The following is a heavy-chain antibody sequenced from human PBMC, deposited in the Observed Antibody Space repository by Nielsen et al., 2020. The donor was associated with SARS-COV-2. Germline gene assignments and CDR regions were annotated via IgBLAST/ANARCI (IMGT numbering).Heavy chain of an antibody. Sequence: GGSLRLSCAASGFTFSSYAMHWVRQAPGKGLEWVAVISYDGSNKYYADSVKGRFTISRDNSKNTLYLQMNSLRAEDKAVYYCARDYLSGWYPYYYYGMDVWGQGTTVTVSS. J-gene: IGHJ6*02. V-gene: IGHV3-30-3*01. CDR1: GFTFSSYA. CDR2: ISYDGSNK. CDR3: ARDYLSGWYPYYYYGMDV. D-gene: IGHD6-19*01.